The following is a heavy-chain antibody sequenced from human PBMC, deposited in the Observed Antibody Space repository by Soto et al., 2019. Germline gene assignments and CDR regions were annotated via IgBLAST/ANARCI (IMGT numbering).Heavy chain of an antibody. J-gene: IGHJ3*02. CDR2: FDPEDGET. CDR1: GYTLTELS. V-gene: IGHV1-24*01. CDR3: ATAAHSGSYRPGAFDI. Sequence: ASVKVSCKXSGYTLTELSMHWVRQAPGKGLEWMGGFDPEDGETIYAQKFQGRVTMTEDTSTDTAYMELSSLRSEDTAVYYCATAAHSGSYRPGAFDIWGQGTMVTVSS. D-gene: IGHD3-10*01.